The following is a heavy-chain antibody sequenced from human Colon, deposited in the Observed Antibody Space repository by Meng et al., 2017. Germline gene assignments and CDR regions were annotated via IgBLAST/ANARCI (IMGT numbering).Heavy chain of an antibody. D-gene: IGHD1-1*01. CDR2: INHSGST. CDR3: ARGLNEGGLSHNWFDP. CDR1: GGSIGSGSY. Sequence: SETLSLTCSVSGGSIGSGSYWTWIRQHPGKGLEWIGIINHSGSTYYNPSLKSRVTMSVDTSKNQFSLKMISMTAADTAVYYCARGLNEGGLSHNWFDPWGQGTLVTVYS. V-gene: IGHV4-31*03. J-gene: IGHJ5*02.